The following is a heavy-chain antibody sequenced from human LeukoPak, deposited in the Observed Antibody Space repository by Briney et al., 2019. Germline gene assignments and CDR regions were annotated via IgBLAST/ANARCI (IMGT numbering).Heavy chain of an antibody. CDR1: GYTLTELS. D-gene: IGHD3-16*01. Sequence: ASVKVSCKVSGYTLTELSMHWVRQAPGKGLEWMGGFDPEDGETIYAQKFQGRVTMTEDTSTDTAYMELSSLRSEDTAVYYCARASGGVQIFDYWGQGTLVTVSS. CDR3: ARASGGVQIFDY. CDR2: FDPEDGET. V-gene: IGHV1-24*01. J-gene: IGHJ4*02.